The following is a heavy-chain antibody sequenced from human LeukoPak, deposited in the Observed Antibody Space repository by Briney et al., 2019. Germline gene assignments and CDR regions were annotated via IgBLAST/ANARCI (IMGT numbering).Heavy chain of an antibody. V-gene: IGHV3-23*01. Sequence: GGSLRLSCATSGFTFSSYAMSWVRQAPGKGLEWVSAISGSGSTTYYADSVKGRFTISRDNAKNTLYLQMNSLRAEDTAVYYCVRGGIASAFDIWGQGTMVTVSS. CDR1: GFTFSSYA. D-gene: IGHD6-13*01. CDR3: VRGGIASAFDI. CDR2: ISGSGSTT. J-gene: IGHJ3*02.